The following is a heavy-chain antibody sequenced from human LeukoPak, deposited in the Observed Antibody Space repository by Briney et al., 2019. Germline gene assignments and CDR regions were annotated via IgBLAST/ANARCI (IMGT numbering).Heavy chain of an antibody. CDR2: INAGNGNT. CDR1: GYTFTSYA. Sequence: GASVKVSCKASGYTFTSYAMHWVRQAPGQRLEWMGWINAGNGNTKYSQKFQGRVTITADKSTSTAYMELSSLRSEDTAVYHCASEHSITVIVVAPRNAFDIWGQGTMVTVSS. J-gene: IGHJ3*02. V-gene: IGHV1-3*01. D-gene: IGHD3-22*01. CDR3: ASEHSITVIVVAPRNAFDI.